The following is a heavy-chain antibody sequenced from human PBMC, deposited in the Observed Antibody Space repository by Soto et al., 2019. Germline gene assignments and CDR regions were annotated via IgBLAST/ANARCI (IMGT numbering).Heavy chain of an antibody. CDR1: GGSISSYY. CDR3: ARAKYDSSGYYYQFDS. D-gene: IGHD3-22*01. J-gene: IGHJ4*02. V-gene: IGHV4-59*01. CDR2: IYYSGST. Sequence: QVQLQESGPGLVKPSETLSLTCTVSGGSISSYYWSWIRQPPGKGLEWIAYIYYSGSTNYNPSLKSRVTISVDTSKNQFSLKLSSVTAADTAVYYCARAKYDSSGYYYQFDSWGQGTLVTVSS.